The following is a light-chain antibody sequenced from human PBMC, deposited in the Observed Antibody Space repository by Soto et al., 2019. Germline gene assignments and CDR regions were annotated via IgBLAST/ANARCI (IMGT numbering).Light chain of an antibody. CDR1: QSVGSD. V-gene: IGKV3-15*01. Sequence: APVACRTSQSVGSDLVWYRQKPGQAPRLLIYGTSTRATDIPARFSVSESGTDFTLTTGGLEPEDIGFYYRQQYTMCPREFGHGNKGGYQ. CDR2: GTS. J-gene: IGKJ1*01. CDR3: QQYTMCPRE.